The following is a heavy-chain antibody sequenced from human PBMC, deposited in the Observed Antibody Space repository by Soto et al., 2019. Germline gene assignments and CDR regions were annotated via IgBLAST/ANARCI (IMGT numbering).Heavy chain of an antibody. CDR3: ARDARATVVTSSYYFDY. V-gene: IGHV1-18*01. J-gene: IGHJ4*02. CDR1: GYTFTSYG. CDR2: ISAYNGNT. D-gene: IGHD4-17*01. Sequence: QVQLEQSGAEVKKPGASVKVSCKASGYTFTSYGISWVRQAPGQGLEWMGWISAYNGNTNYAQKLQGRVTMTTDTSTSTAYMELRSLRSDDTAVYYCARDARATVVTSSYYFDYWGQGTLVTVSS.